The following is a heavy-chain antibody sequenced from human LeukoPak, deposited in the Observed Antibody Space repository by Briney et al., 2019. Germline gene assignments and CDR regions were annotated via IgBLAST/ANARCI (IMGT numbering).Heavy chain of an antibody. Sequence: GGSLRLSCGASGFTFSSFAMSWVRQTPGKGLEWVSTLSGSGVSTYYADSVKGRFTIPRDNSKNTLSLQMNSLRAEDAAVYYCSKSYSTGWYFGNGMDVWGPGTTVIVSS. V-gene: IGHV3-23*01. CDR3: SKSYSTGWYFGNGMDV. CDR1: GFTFSSFA. CDR2: LSGSGVST. D-gene: IGHD6-19*01. J-gene: IGHJ6*02.